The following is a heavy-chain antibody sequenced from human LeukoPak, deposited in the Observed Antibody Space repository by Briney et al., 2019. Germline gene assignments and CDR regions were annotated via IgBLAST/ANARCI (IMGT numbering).Heavy chain of an antibody. CDR1: GFTFSSYA. CDR2: ISGSGGST. Sequence: GGSLRLFCAASGFTFSSYAMRWVRQAPGKGLEWVSAISGSGGSTYYADSVKGRFTISRDNSKNTLYLQMNSLRAEDTAVYYYAKRVGARGYWGQGTLVTVSS. V-gene: IGHV3-23*01. J-gene: IGHJ4*02. D-gene: IGHD1-26*01. CDR3: AKRVGARGY.